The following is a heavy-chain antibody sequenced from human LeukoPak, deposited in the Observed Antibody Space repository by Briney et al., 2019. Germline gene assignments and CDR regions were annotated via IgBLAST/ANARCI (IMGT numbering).Heavy chain of an antibody. D-gene: IGHD6-19*01. V-gene: IGHV3-74*01. CDR1: GFTISTYW. CDR2: IKSDGSST. Sequence: GGSLRLSCTASGFTISTYWMSWVRQAPGKGLVWVSRIKSDGSSTTYADSVKGRFTISRDNAKNTLYLQMNSLRAEDTAVYYCARATLGYSSGWYDNWGQGTLVTVSS. CDR3: ARATLGYSSGWYDN. J-gene: IGHJ5*02.